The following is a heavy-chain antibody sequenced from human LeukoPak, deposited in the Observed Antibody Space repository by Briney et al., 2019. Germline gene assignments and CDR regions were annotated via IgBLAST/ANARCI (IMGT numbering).Heavy chain of an antibody. J-gene: IGHJ4*02. CDR3: AREQYYDFWSGSDY. CDR2: IKQDGSEK. Sequence: PGGSLRLSCAASGFTFSSYWMSWVRQAPGKGLEWVANIKQDGSEKYYVDSVKGRFTISRDNAKNSLYLQMNSLRAEDTAVYYCAREQYYDFWSGSDYWGQGTLVTVSS. V-gene: IGHV3-7*01. D-gene: IGHD3-3*01. CDR1: GFTFSSYW.